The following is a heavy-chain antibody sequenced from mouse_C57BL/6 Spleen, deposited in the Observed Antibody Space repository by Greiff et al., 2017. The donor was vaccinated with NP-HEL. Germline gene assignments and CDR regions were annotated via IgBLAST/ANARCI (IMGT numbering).Heavy chain of an antibody. CDR3: ARRYDYYAMDY. Sequence: EVQLQQSGPELVKPGASVKISCKASGYTFTDYYMNWVKQSPGKSLEWIGDINPNNGGTSYNQKFKGKATLTVDKSSSTAYMELRSLTSEDSAVYYCARRYDYYAMDYWGQGTSVTVSS. CDR1: GYTFTDYY. V-gene: IGHV1-26*01. D-gene: IGHD2-10*02. CDR2: INPNNGGT. J-gene: IGHJ4*01.